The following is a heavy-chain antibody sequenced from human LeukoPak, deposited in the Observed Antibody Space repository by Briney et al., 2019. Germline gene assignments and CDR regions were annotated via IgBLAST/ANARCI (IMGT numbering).Heavy chain of an antibody. Sequence: PGGSLRLSCEASGFAFSSYGMHWVRQAPGKGLEYVSTINSNGGSTYYASSVKGRFTISRDNSKNTLYLQMGSLRAEDMAIYYCARDGRWAQPYFDYWGQGTLVTVSS. J-gene: IGHJ4*02. CDR1: GFAFSSYG. CDR2: INSNGGST. D-gene: IGHD5-24*01. V-gene: IGHV3-64*01. CDR3: ARDGRWAQPYFDY.